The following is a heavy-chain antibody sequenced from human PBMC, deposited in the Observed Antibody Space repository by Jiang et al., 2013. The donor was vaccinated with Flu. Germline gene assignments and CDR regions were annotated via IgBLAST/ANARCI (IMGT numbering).Heavy chain of an antibody. CDR3: ARPILTGYYTVDAFDI. V-gene: IGHV3-48*01. J-gene: IGHJ3*02. Sequence: QLLESGGGLVQPGGSLRLSCAASGFTFSSYSMNWVRQAPGKGLEWVSYITSSSNTIYYADSVKGRFTISRDNAKNSLYLQMNSLRVEDTAVYYCARPILTGYYTVDAFDIWGQGTTVTVSS. CDR1: GFTFSSYS. D-gene: IGHD3-9*01. CDR2: ITSSSNTI.